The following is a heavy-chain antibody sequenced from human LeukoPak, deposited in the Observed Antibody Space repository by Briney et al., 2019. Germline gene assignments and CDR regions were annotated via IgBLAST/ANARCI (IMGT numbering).Heavy chain of an antibody. CDR3: ARVAPTLDYGDPMTSAYYFDY. V-gene: IGHV3-21*01. D-gene: IGHD4-17*01. CDR1: GFTFSSYS. J-gene: IGHJ4*02. CDR2: ISSSSSYI. Sequence: PGGSLRLSCAASGFTFSSYSMNWVRRAPGKGLEWVSSISSSSSYIYYADSVKGRFTISRDNAKNSLYLQMNSLRAEDTAVYYCARVAPTLDYGDPMTSAYYFDYWGQGTLVTVSS.